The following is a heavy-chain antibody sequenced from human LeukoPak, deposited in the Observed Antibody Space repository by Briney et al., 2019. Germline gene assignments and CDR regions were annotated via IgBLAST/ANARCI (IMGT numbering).Heavy chain of an antibody. D-gene: IGHD4-23*01. CDR1: GFIFTTYT. CDR2: ISYDGSDQ. CDR3: ARGAYGRANSHYFYGLDV. V-gene: IGHV3-30*09. Sequence: PGRSLRLSCAASGFIFTTYTMHWVRQAPGKGLEWVAVISYDGSDQYYADSVKGRFAISRDNLKNTLYLQMDRSRAEDTAVYYCARGAYGRANSHYFYGLDVWGQGATVTVS. J-gene: IGHJ6*02.